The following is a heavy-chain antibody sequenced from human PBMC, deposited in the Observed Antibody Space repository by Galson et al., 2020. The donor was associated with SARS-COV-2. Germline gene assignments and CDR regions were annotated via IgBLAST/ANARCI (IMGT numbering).Heavy chain of an antibody. V-gene: IGHV3-7*03. CDR1: GFTFSSYE. D-gene: IGHD3-10*01. CDR3: VRDRGPAVRNYYMDV. J-gene: IGHJ6*03. CDR2: LKEDGRET. Sequence: GGSLRLSCAASGFTFSSYEMNWVRQAPGKGLEWVAKLKEDGRETYYADSVKGRFTISRDNGKTSLYLQMNALRVDDTAVYYCVRDRGPAVRNYYMDVWGKGTTVSVSS.